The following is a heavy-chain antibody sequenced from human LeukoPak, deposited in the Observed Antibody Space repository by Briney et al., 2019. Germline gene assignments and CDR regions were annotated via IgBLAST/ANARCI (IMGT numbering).Heavy chain of an antibody. CDR2: ITSRSSNV. CDR3: ARDTTWYETWFDP. CDR1: GFTFSSYS. V-gene: IGHV3-21*01. J-gene: IGHJ5*02. D-gene: IGHD6-13*01. Sequence: NPGGSLRLSCAASGFTFSSYSMNWVRQAPGKGLEWVASITSRSSNVYYADLLQGRFTISRDDAKNSLSLQMNSLRAEDTAIYYCARDTTWYETWFDPWGQGTLVIVSS.